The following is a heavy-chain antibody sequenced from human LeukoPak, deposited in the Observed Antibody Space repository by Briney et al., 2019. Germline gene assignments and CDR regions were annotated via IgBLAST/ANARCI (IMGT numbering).Heavy chain of an antibody. CDR1: GGSISSYY. Sequence: SETLSLTCTLSGGSISSYYWSWIRQPPGKGLQWIGYISYSGSTNYNPSLKSRVTISVDTSKNQFSLKLSSVTAADTAVYYCAGCIAVAGSAFDYWGQGTLVTVSS. CDR2: ISYSGST. D-gene: IGHD6-19*01. CDR3: AGCIAVAGSAFDY. J-gene: IGHJ4*02. V-gene: IGHV4-59*01.